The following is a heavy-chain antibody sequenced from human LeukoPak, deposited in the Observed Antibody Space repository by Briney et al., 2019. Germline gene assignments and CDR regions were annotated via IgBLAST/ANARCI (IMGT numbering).Heavy chain of an antibody. V-gene: IGHV4-4*07. J-gene: IGHJ5*02. CDR3: ARHPMVRGVFIDP. CDR1: GGSIRTFY. Sequence: PSETLSLTCTVSGGSIRTFYLSWIRLPVGKGLEWIGRMSPSATTYNPSLKSRVTISVDTSKNQFSLKLSSVTAADTAVYYCARHPMVRGVFIDPWGQGTLVTVSS. CDR2: MSPSATT. D-gene: IGHD3-10*01.